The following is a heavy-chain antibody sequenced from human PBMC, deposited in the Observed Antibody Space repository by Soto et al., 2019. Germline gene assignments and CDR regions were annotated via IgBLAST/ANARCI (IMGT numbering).Heavy chain of an antibody. Sequence: PGGSLRLSCAASGFTFSSYSMNWVRQAPGKGLEWVSYISSSSSTIYYADSVKGRFTISRDNAKNSLYLQMNSLRDEDTAVYYCARDLVDTMIVVKSRSSVRFDPWGQETLVTVSS. CDR2: ISSSSSTI. CDR3: ARDLVDTMIVVKSRSSVRFDP. CDR1: GFTFSSYS. D-gene: IGHD3-22*01. J-gene: IGHJ5*02. V-gene: IGHV3-48*02.